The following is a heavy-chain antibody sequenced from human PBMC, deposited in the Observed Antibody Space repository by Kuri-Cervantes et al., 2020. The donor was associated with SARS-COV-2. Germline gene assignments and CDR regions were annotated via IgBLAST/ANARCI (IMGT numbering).Heavy chain of an antibody. CDR2: ISGSGFSI. D-gene: IGHD1-26*01. Sequence: GETLSLSCVASGFTFSSNSMNRVRQAPGQGLEWVSYISGSGFSIYYADSLKGRFTISRDNAKNSLYLQMNSLTAEDTSVYYCARGGRYYFGYWGQGSLVTVSS. CDR1: GFTFSSNS. J-gene: IGHJ4*02. V-gene: IGHV3-48*01. CDR3: ARGGRYYFGY.